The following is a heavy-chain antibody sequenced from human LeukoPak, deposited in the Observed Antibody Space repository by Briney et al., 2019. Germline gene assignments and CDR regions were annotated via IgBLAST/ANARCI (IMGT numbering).Heavy chain of an antibody. CDR3: ARDRLWSGYSRDRGDY. Sequence: SETLSLTCTVSGDSISNYYWSWIRQPPGKGLEWIGYIYYSGSTNYNPSLKSRVTISVDTSKNQFSLKLSSVTAADTAVYYCARDRLWSGYSRDRGDYWGQGTLVTVSS. V-gene: IGHV4-59*01. J-gene: IGHJ4*02. CDR2: IYYSGST. D-gene: IGHD3-3*01. CDR1: GDSISNYY.